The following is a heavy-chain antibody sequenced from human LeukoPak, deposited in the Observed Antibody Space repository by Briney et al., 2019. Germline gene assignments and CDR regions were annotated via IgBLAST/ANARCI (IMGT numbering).Heavy chain of an antibody. CDR3: ASSLSIAARPLDY. Sequence: ASVKVSGKASGYTFTGYYMHWVGRAPGQGLEWMGWINPNSGGTNYAQKFQGRVTMTRYPSISTAYMELTRLRSDDTAVYCCASSLSIAARPLDYWRQATLVTVSS. CDR2: INPNSGGT. V-gene: IGHV1-2*02. J-gene: IGHJ4*02. D-gene: IGHD6-6*01. CDR1: GYTFTGYY.